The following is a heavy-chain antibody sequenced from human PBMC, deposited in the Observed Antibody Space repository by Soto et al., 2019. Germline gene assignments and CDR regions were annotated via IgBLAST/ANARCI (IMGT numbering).Heavy chain of an antibody. J-gene: IGHJ4*02. CDR1: GFSFSRHS. CDR3: ARKSYSGNSGFYDY. D-gene: IGHD3-22*01. V-gene: IGHV3-21*01. Sequence: GGSLRLSCAASGFSFSRHSMNWVRQAPGKGLEWVSSISPTSEYIYHADSVKGRFTISRDNAKNSLYLQMDSLRADDTAVYYRARKSYSGNSGFYDYWGQGALVTVSS. CDR2: ISPTSEYI.